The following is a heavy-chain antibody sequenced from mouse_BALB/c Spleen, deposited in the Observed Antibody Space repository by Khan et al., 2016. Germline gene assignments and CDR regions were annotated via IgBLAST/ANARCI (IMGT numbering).Heavy chain of an antibody. D-gene: IGHD2-12*01. CDR1: GFTFSSYG. V-gene: IGHV5-6*01. J-gene: IGHJ3*01. CDR2: ITSGGSFT. CDR3: ASTRLLGNGNTYGFVY. Sequence: EVELVESGGDLVKPGGSLKLSCAASGFTFSSYGMSWVRQTPDKRLEWVATITSGGSFTYYPDSVKGRFTISRDNAKNTLYLQMTSLKSEDSAMYDCASTRLLGNGNTYGFVYWGQGTLVTVSA.